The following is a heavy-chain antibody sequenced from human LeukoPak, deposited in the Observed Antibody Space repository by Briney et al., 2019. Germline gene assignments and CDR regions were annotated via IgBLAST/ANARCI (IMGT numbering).Heavy chain of an antibody. V-gene: IGHV3-33*01. D-gene: IGHD6-13*01. CDR3: VRGASGSGGDR. CDR2: IWNDGSNK. J-gene: IGHJ5*02. CDR1: GFTFSNYV. Sequence: HPGRSLRLSCEASGFTFSNYVFHWVRQAPGKGLEWVAVIWNDGSNKNYADSVKGRFTISRDNSEKTLYLQMDSLRAEDTAVYYCVRGASGSGGDRWGQGALVTVSS.